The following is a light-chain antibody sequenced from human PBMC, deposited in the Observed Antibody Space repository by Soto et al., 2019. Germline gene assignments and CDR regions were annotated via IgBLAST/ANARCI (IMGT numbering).Light chain of an antibody. Sequence: EIVLTQSPAALSLSPGERATLACRASQRFVNYLAWYEQKPGQAPRLLIYDASNRAAGIPARFSGSGSGTDFTLTISSLEPEDFAVYYCQQRNFWPITFGQGTRLETK. CDR3: QQRNFWPIT. J-gene: IGKJ5*01. CDR2: DAS. V-gene: IGKV3-11*01. CDR1: QRFVNY.